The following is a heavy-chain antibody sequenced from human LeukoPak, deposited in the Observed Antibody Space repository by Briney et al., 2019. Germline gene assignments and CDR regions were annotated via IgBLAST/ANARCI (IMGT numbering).Heavy chain of an antibody. CDR2: ISNNGGYT. V-gene: IGHV3-23*01. Sequence: GGSLRLSCAASGFTFSSSAMSWVRQAPGKGLEWVSAISNNGGYTYYADSVQGRFTISRDNSKSTLCLQMNSLRAEDTAVYYCARDESSWFDYWGQGTLVTVSS. CDR3: ARDESSWFDY. D-gene: IGHD6-13*01. J-gene: IGHJ4*02. CDR1: GFTFSSSA.